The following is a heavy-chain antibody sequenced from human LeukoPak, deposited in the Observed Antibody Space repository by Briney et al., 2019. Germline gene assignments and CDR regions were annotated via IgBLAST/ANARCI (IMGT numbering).Heavy chain of an antibody. D-gene: IGHD2-15*01. V-gene: IGHV3-74*01. CDR3: ARAFCPGGSCYGRFDY. J-gene: IGHJ4*02. CDR2: INGDGSST. Sequence: PGGSLRLSCEASGLTLSTYWIHWVRQGPGKGLEWVSRINGDGSSTSYADSVKGRFTISRDNAKSTVYLQMNSLTAGDTAVYHCARAFCPGGSCYGRFDYWGQGTLVTVSS. CDR1: GLTLSTYW.